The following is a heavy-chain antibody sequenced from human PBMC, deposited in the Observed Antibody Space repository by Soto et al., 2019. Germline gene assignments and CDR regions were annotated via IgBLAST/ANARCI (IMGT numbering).Heavy chain of an antibody. Sequence: EVQLLESGGGLVQPGGSLRLSCAASGFTFSSYAMSWVRQAPGKGLEWVSAISGSGGSTYYADSVKGRFTISRDNSKNTLYLQKNSLRAEDTAVYYCAKDDKTNVSDYYYYGMDVWGQGTTVTVSS. CDR2: ISGSGGST. D-gene: IGHD2-8*01. CDR1: GFTFSSYA. J-gene: IGHJ6*02. CDR3: AKDDKTNVSDYYYYGMDV. V-gene: IGHV3-23*01.